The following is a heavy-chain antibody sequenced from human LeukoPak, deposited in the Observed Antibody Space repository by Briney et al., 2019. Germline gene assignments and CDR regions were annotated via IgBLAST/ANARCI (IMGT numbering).Heavy chain of an antibody. J-gene: IGHJ4*02. V-gene: IGHV4-59*01. CDR3: TTIKRGDIFGYFDY. CDR2: VIDSAHS. Sequence: SETLSPTWTVSAGSMTTNHWNWIRQPPGNGRGWIGYVIDSAHSKANPSPPSRVTLSTDTTKNQLSLRLSSVTAADTAVYYCTTIKRGDIFGYFDYWGQGILVTVSS. D-gene: IGHD5-18*01. CDR1: AGSMTTNH.